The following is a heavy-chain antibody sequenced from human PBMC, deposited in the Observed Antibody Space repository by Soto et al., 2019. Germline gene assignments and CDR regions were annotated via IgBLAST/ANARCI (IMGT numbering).Heavy chain of an antibody. CDR1: GYTFTSYY. V-gene: IGHV1-46*01. D-gene: IGHD3-10*01. CDR2: INPSGGST. J-gene: IGHJ6*02. Sequence: ASVKVSCKASGYTFTSYYMHWVRQAPGQGLEWMGIINPSGGSTSYAQKFQGRVTMTRDTSTSTVYMELSSLRSEDTAVYYCARELLWFGELLLGDYYYYYGMGVWGQGTTVTVSS. CDR3: ARELLWFGELLLGDYYYYYGMGV.